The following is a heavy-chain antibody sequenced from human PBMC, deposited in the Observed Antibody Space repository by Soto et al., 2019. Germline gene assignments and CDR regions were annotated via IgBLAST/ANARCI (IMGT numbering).Heavy chain of an antibody. CDR1: GASVSSSNW. Sequence: QVQLQESGPGLVKPSETLSLTCDVFGASVSSSNWWSWVRQSPGRGLEWIGEVFHGGSTNYNPSLKSRVTISVDKARNHFSLHLFSLTAADTAVYYCARDGRNFGVPFDSWGQGTLVTVSS. CDR2: VFHGGST. CDR3: ARDGRNFGVPFDS. D-gene: IGHD2-8*01. J-gene: IGHJ4*02. V-gene: IGHV4-4*02.